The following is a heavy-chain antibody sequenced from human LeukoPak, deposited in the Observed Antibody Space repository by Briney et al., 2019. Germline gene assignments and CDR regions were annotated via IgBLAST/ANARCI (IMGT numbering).Heavy chain of an antibody. CDR3: ARDPGYDTSGYYYGYFDY. J-gene: IGHJ4*02. CDR2: INPSGSST. D-gene: IGHD3-22*01. V-gene: IGHV1-46*01. CDR1: GYSFTSHY. Sequence: ASVKVSCKASGYSFTSHYMHWVRQAPGQGLEWMGLINPSGSSTLYAQKFQGRVTMTRDMSTSTVYMELSSLRSEDTAVYYCARDPGYDTSGYYYGYFDYWGLGTLVTVSS.